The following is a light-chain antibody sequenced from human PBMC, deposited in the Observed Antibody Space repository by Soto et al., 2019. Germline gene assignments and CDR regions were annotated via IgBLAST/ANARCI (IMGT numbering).Light chain of an antibody. CDR1: SSDVGGYNE. CDR3: GSHSVGSTLI. V-gene: IGLV2-14*03. CDR2: DVT. Sequence: QSALTQPASVSGSPGQSTTISCTGTSSDVGGYNEVSWYQQRPGKAPKLMIYDVTNRPSGVSNRFSGSKSGNTASLTISGLQAEDEAYYFCGSHSVGSTLIFGGGTKLTVL. J-gene: IGLJ2*01.